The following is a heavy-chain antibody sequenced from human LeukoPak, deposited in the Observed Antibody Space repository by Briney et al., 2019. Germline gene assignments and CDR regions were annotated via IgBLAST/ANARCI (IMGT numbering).Heavy chain of an antibody. Sequence: SETLSLTCTVSGGSISSYYWSWIRQPPGKGLEWIGYIYYSGSTNYNPSLKSRVTISVDTSKNQFSLKLSSVTAADTAVYYCARTTFYCDSSGYIPYFDYWGQGTLVTVSS. J-gene: IGHJ4*02. CDR2: IYYSGST. V-gene: IGHV4-59*08. CDR3: ARTTFYCDSSGYIPYFDY. CDR1: GGSISSYY. D-gene: IGHD3-22*01.